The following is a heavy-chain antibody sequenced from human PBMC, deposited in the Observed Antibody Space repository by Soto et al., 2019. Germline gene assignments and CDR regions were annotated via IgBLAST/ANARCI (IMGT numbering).Heavy chain of an antibody. D-gene: IGHD3-16*01. CDR1: GFTFSSYG. CDR2: ISYDGSNK. J-gene: IGHJ6*04. V-gene: IGHV3-30*18. Sequence: QVQLVESGGGVVQPGRSLRLSCAASGFTFSSYGMHWVRQAPGKGLEWVAVISYDGSNKYYADSVKGRFTISRDNSKNTWILKMNSLRAEDRVLYYWAKGGLQYYYGRAVGGKGTTAPFSS. CDR3: AKGGLQYYYGRAV.